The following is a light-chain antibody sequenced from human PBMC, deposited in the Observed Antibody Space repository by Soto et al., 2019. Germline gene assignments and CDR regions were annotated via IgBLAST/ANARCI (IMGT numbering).Light chain of an antibody. J-gene: IGKJ4*01. Sequence: EIVLTQSPATLSLSPGERATLSCKTSQGVGNYLAWYQHKPGQSPKLLIYDASNRATGIPARFSGSGSGTDFTLTISSLEPEDFAVYYCQRRSDWPQLSFGGGTKVEIK. CDR1: QGVGNY. CDR2: DAS. CDR3: QRRSDWPQLS. V-gene: IGKV3-11*01.